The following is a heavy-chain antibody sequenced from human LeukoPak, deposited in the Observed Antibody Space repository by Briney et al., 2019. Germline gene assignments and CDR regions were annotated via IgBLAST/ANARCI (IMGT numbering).Heavy chain of an antibody. D-gene: IGHD3-22*01. CDR1: GFTFGSYG. CDR2: ISYDGSNK. V-gene: IGHV3-30*18. CDR3: AKDRYYYDSSGSYLLDY. J-gene: IGHJ4*02. Sequence: GGSLRLSCAASGFTFGSYGMHWVRQAPGKGLEWVAVISYDGSNKYYADSVKGRFTVSRDNSKNTLFLQMNSLSAEDTAVYYCAKDRYYYDSSGSYLLDYWGQGTLVTVSS.